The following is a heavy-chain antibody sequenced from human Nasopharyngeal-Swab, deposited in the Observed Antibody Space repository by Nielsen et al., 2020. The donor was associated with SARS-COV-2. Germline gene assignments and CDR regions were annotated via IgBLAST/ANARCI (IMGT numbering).Heavy chain of an antibody. CDR2: TYYRSKWYN. CDR3: ARGRIAVAGFNWFDP. J-gene: IGHJ5*02. Sequence: WIRHSPSRGLEWLGRTYYRSKWYNDYAVSVKSRITINPDTSKNQFSLQLNSVTPEDTAVYYCARGRIAVAGFNWFDPWGQGTLVTVSS. D-gene: IGHD6-19*01. V-gene: IGHV6-1*01.